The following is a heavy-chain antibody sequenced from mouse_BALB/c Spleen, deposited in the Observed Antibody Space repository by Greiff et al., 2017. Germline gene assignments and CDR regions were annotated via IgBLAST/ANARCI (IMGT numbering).Heavy chain of an antibody. Sequence: DVKLVESGGGLVKPGGSLKLSCAASGFTFSSYAMSWVRQTPEKRLEWVASISSGGSTYYPDSVKGRFTISRDNARNILYLQMSSLRSEDTAMYYCARGSTEAMDYWGQGTSVTVSA. J-gene: IGHJ4*01. CDR1: GFTFSSYA. CDR3: ARGSTEAMDY. V-gene: IGHV5-6-5*01. D-gene: IGHD2-1*01. CDR2: ISSGGST.